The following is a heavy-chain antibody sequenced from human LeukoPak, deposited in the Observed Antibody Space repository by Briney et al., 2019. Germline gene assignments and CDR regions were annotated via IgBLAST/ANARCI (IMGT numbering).Heavy chain of an antibody. CDR3: ARDGRRYCSGGSCYSDI. D-gene: IGHD2-15*01. CDR2: INPNSGGT. J-gene: IGHJ3*02. V-gene: IGHV1-2*02. Sequence: ASVKVSCKASGYTFTGYYMHWVRQAPGQGLEWMGWINPNSGGTNYAQKLQGRVTMTTDTSTSTAYMELRSLRSDDTAVYYCARDGRRYCSGGSCYSDIWGQGTMVTVSS. CDR1: GYTFTGYY.